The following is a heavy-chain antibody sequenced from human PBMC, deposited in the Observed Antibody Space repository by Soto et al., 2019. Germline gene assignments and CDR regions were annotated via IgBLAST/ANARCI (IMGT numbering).Heavy chain of an antibody. V-gene: IGHV4-61*01. J-gene: IGHJ4*02. D-gene: IGHD5-18*01. CDR1: GGSVISGRYY. Sequence: SETLSLTCTVSGGSVISGRYYWSWIRQPPGKVLEWIGYIYYSGSTNYNPSLKSRVTISVDTSKNQFSLKLSSVTAADTAVYYCARRNSYGSYFDYWGQGTLVTVSS. CDR2: IYYSGST. CDR3: ARRNSYGSYFDY.